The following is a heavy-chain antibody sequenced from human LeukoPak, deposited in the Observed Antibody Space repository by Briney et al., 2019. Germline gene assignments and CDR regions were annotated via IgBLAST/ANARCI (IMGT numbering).Heavy chain of an antibody. Sequence: SETLSLTCAVYGGSFSGHYWSWIRQPPGKGLEWIGEINHSGSTNYNPSLKSRVTISVDTSKNQFSLKLSSVTAADTAVYYCARGPRGDIVVVPAAIRNYYYYGMDVWGQGTTVTVSS. V-gene: IGHV4-34*01. CDR3: ARGPRGDIVVVPAAIRNYYYYGMDV. D-gene: IGHD2-2*02. CDR2: INHSGST. CDR1: GGSFSGHY. J-gene: IGHJ6*02.